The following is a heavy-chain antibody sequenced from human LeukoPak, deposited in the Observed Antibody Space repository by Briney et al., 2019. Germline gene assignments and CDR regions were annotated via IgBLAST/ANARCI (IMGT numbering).Heavy chain of an antibody. V-gene: IGHV4-4*09. Sequence: PSETLSLTCTVSGGSISGYYWSWIRQPPGKGLEWIGYIYSSGATNYNPSLNSRVTISVDTSKNHFSPRLSSVTAADTAVYYCARRRGRTFYFDYWGQGTLVTVSS. CDR1: GGSISGYY. CDR3: ARRRGRTFYFDY. CDR2: IYSSGAT. D-gene: IGHD3-16*01. J-gene: IGHJ4*02.